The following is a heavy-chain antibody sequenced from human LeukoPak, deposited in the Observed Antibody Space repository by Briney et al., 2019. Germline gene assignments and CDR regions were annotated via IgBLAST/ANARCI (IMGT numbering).Heavy chain of an antibody. CDR3: TATALYYDILTAIVSYFDY. D-gene: IGHD3-9*01. CDR1: GGSISSSSYY. Sequence: SETLSLTCTVSGGSISSSSYYWGWIRQPPGKGLEWIGSIYYSGSTYYNPSLKSRVTISVDTSKNQFSLKLRSVTAADTAVYYCTATALYYDILTAIVSYFDYWGQGTLVTVSS. CDR2: IYYSGST. J-gene: IGHJ4*02. V-gene: IGHV4-39*07.